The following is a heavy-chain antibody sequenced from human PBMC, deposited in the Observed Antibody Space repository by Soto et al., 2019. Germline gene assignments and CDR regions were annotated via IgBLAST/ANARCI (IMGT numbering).Heavy chain of an antibody. V-gene: IGHV3-21*01. CDR2: ISSSRSYT. Sequence: GRSMTLSCVATEFSIGSYTIKWVRPAQGKGLQRVSSISSSRSYTYNAEPVNGRFTTSTANAKTSTYLQMNSMRAADTAVYYCATVVGSITSNYYYGMYVWGQGAAVTVSS. CDR1: EFSIGSYT. D-gene: IGHD1-26*01. J-gene: IGHJ6*02. CDR3: ATVVGSITSNYYYGMYV.